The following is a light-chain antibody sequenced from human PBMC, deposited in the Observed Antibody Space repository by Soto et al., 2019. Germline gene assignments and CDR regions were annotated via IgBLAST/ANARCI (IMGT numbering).Light chain of an antibody. CDR3: QQSHGIPYT. CDR1: QTISTY. Sequence: DIRMTQSPSSLSASVGDRVTITCRASQTISTYLNGYQQKPGKAPKLLIYAASTLQSGVPSRFSGSGSGTDFTLTINSLQPEDFATYYCQQSHGIPYTFGQGTKLEIK. V-gene: IGKV1-39*01. CDR2: AAS. J-gene: IGKJ2*01.